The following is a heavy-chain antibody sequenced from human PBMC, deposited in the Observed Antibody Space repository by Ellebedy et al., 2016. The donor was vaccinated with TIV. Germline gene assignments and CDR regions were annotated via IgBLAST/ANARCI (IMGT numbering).Heavy chain of an antibody. CDR3: AEGVGVGYGMDV. V-gene: IGHV3-43*01. Sequence: PGGSLRLSCAVSGFTVSNIYMNWVRQAPGKGLEWVSLISWDGGSTYYADSVKGRFTISRDNSKNSLYLQMNSPRTEDTDLYYCAEGVGVGYGMDVWGQGTTVTVSS. CDR2: ISWDGGST. CDR1: GFTVSNIY. D-gene: IGHD1-26*01. J-gene: IGHJ6*02.